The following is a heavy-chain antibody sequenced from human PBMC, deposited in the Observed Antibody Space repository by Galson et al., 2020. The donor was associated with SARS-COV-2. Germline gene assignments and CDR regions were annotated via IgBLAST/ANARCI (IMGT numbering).Heavy chain of an antibody. CDR3: ARAVVPAATNNWFDP. Sequence: GGSLRLSCAASGFTFSSYSMNWVRQAPGKGLEWVSSISSSSSYIYYADSVKGRFTISRDIAKNSLYLQMNSLRAEDTAVYYCARAVVPAATNNWFDPWGQGTLVTVSS. V-gene: IGHV3-21*01. D-gene: IGHD2-2*01. J-gene: IGHJ5*02. CDR2: ISSSSSYI. CDR1: GFTFSSYS.